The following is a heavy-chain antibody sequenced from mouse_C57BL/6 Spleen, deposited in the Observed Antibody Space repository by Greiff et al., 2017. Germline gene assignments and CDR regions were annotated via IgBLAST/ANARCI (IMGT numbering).Heavy chain of an antibody. CDR2: ISDGGSYT. CDR3: ARELVAMDY. Sequence: EVQLVESGGGLVKPGGSLKLSCAASGFTFSSYAMSWVRPTPEQRLEWVATISDGGSYTYYPDNVKGRFTISRDNAKNNLYLQMSHLLSEDTALYYCARELVAMDYWGQGTSVTVSS. V-gene: IGHV5-4*01. CDR1: GFTFSSYA. J-gene: IGHJ4*01. D-gene: IGHD6-2*01.